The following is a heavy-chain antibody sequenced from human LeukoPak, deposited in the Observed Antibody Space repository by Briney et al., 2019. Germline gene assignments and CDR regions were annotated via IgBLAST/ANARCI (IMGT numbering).Heavy chain of an antibody. D-gene: IGHD3-9*01. Sequence: ASVKVSCKASGYTFTSYYMHWGGQAPGQGVEWRGRINPSGGSTSYAQKFQGRVTMTRDTSTSTVYMELSSLRSEDTAVYYCARAGDILTGRGFYYCDYCGQGPLATVSS. J-gene: IGHJ4*02. CDR3: ARAGDILTGRGFYYCDY. V-gene: IGHV1-46*01. CDR2: INPSGGST. CDR1: GYTFTSYY.